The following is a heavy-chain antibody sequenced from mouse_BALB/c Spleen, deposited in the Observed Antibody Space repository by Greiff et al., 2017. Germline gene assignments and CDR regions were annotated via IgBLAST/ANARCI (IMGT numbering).Heavy chain of an antibody. D-gene: IGHD1-1*01. Sequence: DVKLVESGGGLVKPGGSLKLSCAASGFAFSSYDMSWVRQTPEKRLEWVAYISSGGGSTYYPDTVKGRFTISRDNAKNTLYLQMRSLKSEDTAMYYCARVLRYAMDYWGQGTSVTVSS. V-gene: IGHV5-12-1*01. CDR1: GFAFSSYD. J-gene: IGHJ4*01. CDR3: ARVLRYAMDY. CDR2: ISSGGGST.